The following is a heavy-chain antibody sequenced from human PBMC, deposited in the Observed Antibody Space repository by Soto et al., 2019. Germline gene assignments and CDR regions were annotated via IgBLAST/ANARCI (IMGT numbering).Heavy chain of an antibody. CDR1: GFTFSSYW. Sequence: GGSLRLSCTASGFTFSSYWMSWVRQAPGKGLEWVASIKQDGGEKYYVDSVKGRFTISRDNAKSSLYLQMNGLRAEDTAVYYCTRLPFGVAKTYYYYYYMDVWGKGTTVTVSS. V-gene: IGHV3-7*01. D-gene: IGHD3-3*01. CDR2: IKQDGGEK. CDR3: TRLPFGVAKTYYYYYYMDV. J-gene: IGHJ6*03.